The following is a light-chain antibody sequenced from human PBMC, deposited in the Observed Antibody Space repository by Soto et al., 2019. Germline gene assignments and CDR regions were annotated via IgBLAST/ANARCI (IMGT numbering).Light chain of an antibody. J-gene: IGKJ1*01. Sequence: DIQMTQSPSSLSASVGDRVTITCQASQDINNYLNWYQHKPGKAPKLLIYDASNLETGVPSRFSGSGSGTDFTFTIISLQPEDIATYYCQQYGNLLWTFGQGTKVEIK. CDR2: DAS. CDR3: QQYGNLLWT. CDR1: QDINNY. V-gene: IGKV1-33*01.